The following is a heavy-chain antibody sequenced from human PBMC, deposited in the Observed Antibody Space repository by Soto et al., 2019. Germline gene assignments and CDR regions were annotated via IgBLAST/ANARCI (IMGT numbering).Heavy chain of an antibody. J-gene: IGHJ6*02. D-gene: IGHD3-3*01. Sequence: PGGSLRLSCAASGFTFSSYGMHWVRQAPGKGLEWVAVISYDGSNKYYADSVKGRFTISRDNSKNTLYLQMNSLRAEDTAVYYCAKPLRRTLYGGMDVWGQGTTVTVSS. V-gene: IGHV3-30*18. CDR3: AKPLRRTLYGGMDV. CDR1: GFTFSSYG. CDR2: ISYDGSNK.